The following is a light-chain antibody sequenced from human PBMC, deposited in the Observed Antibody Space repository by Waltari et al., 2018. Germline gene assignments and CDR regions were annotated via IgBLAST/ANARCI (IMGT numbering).Light chain of an antibody. CDR1: QSIRSN. CDR3: QQYDNWLGT. Sequence: SVFPGERATLSCRASQSIRSNLAWYQLKPGQAPRLLIYGASTRATGIPTRFSGSGSGTEFTLTISSLQSEDFAVYFCQQYDNWLGTFGQGTKVEIK. V-gene: IGKV3-15*01. J-gene: IGKJ1*01. CDR2: GAS.